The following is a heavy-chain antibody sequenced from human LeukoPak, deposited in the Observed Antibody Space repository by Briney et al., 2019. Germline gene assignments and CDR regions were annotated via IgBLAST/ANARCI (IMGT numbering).Heavy chain of an antibody. V-gene: IGHV1-18*01. Sequence: VSVKVSCKASGYTFTSYGISWVRQAPGQGLEWMGWICPYNGNTNYAQKLQGRVTMTTDTSTTTAYMELRSLRSDDTAVYYCAREMATIVNQFDYWGQGTLVTVSS. J-gene: IGHJ4*02. CDR1: GYTFTSYG. CDR3: AREMATIVNQFDY. CDR2: ICPYNGNT. D-gene: IGHD5-12*01.